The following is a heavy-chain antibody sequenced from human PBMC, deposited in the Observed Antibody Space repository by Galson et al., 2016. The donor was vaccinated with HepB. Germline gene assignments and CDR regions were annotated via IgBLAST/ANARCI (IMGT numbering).Heavy chain of an antibody. CDR1: GGSVTSGTYY. J-gene: IGHJ6*02. CDR3: ARGLYTSTWNGDYYAMGV. D-gene: IGHD6-13*01. Sequence: LSLTCTVSGGSVTSGTYYWSWLRQPPGKGLEWIGHIYYSGGTNYSPSLKSRVTVSVDTSDNQFSLKLTSVTAADTAVYYCARGLYTSTWNGDYYAMGVWGQGTTVTVSS. V-gene: IGHV4-61*01. CDR2: IYYSGGT.